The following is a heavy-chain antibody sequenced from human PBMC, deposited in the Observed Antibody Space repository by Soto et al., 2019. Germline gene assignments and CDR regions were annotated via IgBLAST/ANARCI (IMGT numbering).Heavy chain of an antibody. CDR1: GFSLSADGVG. D-gene: IGHD2-2*01. J-gene: IGHJ3*01. CDR3: AHAYGGTSWPNDAFDV. Sequence: QITLKESGPTLVKPTQTLTLTCTFSGFSLSADGVGVGWIRQPPGKALEWLALIYWDDDKRYRPPLKSRLTITKDTSKNQVVLTMTNMDPVDTAAYYCAHAYGGTSWPNDAFDVWGQGTVVTVSS. V-gene: IGHV2-5*02. CDR2: IYWDDDK.